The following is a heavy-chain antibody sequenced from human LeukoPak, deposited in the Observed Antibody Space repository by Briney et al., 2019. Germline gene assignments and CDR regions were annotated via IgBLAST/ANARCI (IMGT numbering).Heavy chain of an antibody. V-gene: IGHV3-30*14. J-gene: IGHJ4*02. CDR2: ISYDGSNK. CDR3: ARGSAKMWENEREAPFDY. D-gene: IGHD1-26*01. CDR1: GFTFSSYA. Sequence: PGGSLRLSCAASGFTFSSYAMHWVRQAPGKGLEWVAVISYDGSNKYYADSVKGRFTISRDNSKNTLYLQMNSLRAEDTAVYYCARGSAKMWENEREAPFDYWGQGTLVTVSS.